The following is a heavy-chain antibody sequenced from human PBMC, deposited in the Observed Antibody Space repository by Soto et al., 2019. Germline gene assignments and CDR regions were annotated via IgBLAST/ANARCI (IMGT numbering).Heavy chain of an antibody. D-gene: IGHD6-19*01. J-gene: IGHJ3*02. CDR1: GFTFSRYA. CDR2: ISYDGSNK. CDR3: ARDGPHSSGWFSDAFDI. V-gene: IGHV3-30-3*01. Sequence: QVQLVVSGGGVVQPGRSLRLSCAASGFTFSRYAMHWDRQAPGKGLEWVAVISYDGSNKYYADSVKGRFTISRDNSKNTLYLQMNSLRAEDTAVYYCARDGPHSSGWFSDAFDIWGQGTMVTVSS.